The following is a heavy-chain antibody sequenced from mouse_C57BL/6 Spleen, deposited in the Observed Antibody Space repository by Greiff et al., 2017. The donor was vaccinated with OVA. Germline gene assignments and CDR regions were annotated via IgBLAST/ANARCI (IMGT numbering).Heavy chain of an antibody. V-gene: IGHV1-15*01. D-gene: IGHD2-4*01. CDR3: TRYDYDGPFDY. CDR2: IDPETGGT. CDR1: GYTFTDYE. Sequence: QVQLQQSGAELVRPGASVTLSCKASGYTFTDYEMHWVKQTPVHGLEWIGAIDPETGGTAYTQKFKGKAILTADKSSSTAYMELRSLTSEDSAVYYCTRYDYDGPFDYWGQGTTLTVSS. J-gene: IGHJ2*01.